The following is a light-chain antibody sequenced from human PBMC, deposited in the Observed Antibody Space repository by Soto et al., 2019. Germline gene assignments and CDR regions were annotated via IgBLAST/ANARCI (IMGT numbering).Light chain of an antibody. CDR2: AAS. J-gene: IGKJ1*01. Sequence: EIVMTQSPATLSVSPGERATLSCRASQSVSRNLAWYQQKPGQAPRLLIYAASTRATGIPARFSGSGSGTEFTLTISSLQSEDFAVYYCQQYNDWLRGTFGQGTKVAIK. CDR3: QQYNDWLRGT. CDR1: QSVSRN. V-gene: IGKV3-15*01.